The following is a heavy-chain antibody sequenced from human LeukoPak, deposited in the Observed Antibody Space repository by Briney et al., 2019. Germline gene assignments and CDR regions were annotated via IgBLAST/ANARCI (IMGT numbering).Heavy chain of an antibody. CDR2: IYTSGST. Sequence: SQTLSLTCSVSGGSISSGSYYWSWLRQPAGTGLEWIGRIYTSGSTNYNPSLKSRVTISVDTSKNQFSLKLSSVTAADTAVYYCARSASLLRGYSYDTASFDYWGQGTLVTVSS. V-gene: IGHV4-61*02. CDR1: GGSISSGSYY. CDR3: ARSASLLRGYSYDTASFDY. D-gene: IGHD5-18*01. J-gene: IGHJ4*02.